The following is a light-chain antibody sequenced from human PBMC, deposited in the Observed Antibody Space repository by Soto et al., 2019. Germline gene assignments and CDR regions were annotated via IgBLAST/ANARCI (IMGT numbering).Light chain of an antibody. V-gene: IGKV1-39*01. Sequence: DIQMTQSPSSVSASVGDRVTIACRAGQSVRSYLNWYQQKPGKAPNLLIYASSTLQSGVPSRFSGGGSGTDCTLTISSLQPEDFATYYCQQSYTSPLTFGGGTKVEI. CDR3: QQSYTSPLT. CDR2: ASS. J-gene: IGKJ4*01. CDR1: QSVRSY.